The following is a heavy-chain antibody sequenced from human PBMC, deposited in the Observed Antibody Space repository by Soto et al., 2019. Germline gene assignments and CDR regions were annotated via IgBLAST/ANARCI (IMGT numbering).Heavy chain of an antibody. J-gene: IGHJ4*02. CDR2: INTSSGSP. D-gene: IGHD2-8*01. CDR1: GYTFSRYY. Sequence: QVQLVQSGAEVKKPGASVKVSCRTSGYTFSRYYMHLVRQAPGQGLEWMGIINTSSGSPNYAQKSLGRLTVTRDKSTSTVYMLLNGLTSEETALYSCARGVLVMVYELVGPDYWIQGTLVTVAS. CDR3: ARGVLVMVYELVGPDY. V-gene: IGHV1-46*01.